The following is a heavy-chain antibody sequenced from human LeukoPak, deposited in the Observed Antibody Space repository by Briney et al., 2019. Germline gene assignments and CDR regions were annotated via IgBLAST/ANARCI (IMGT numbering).Heavy chain of an antibody. V-gene: IGHV3-23*01. CDR3: AKVVVVPATPRGFDY. J-gene: IGHJ4*02. CDR2: ISGSGGTT. CDR1: GFTFSSNA. D-gene: IGHD2-15*01. Sequence: GGSLRLSCAASGFTFSSNAMGWVRQAPGKGLEWVSVISGSGGTTHYADSVKGRFTISRDNSKNTLYLQMNSLRAEDTAIYYCAKVVVVPATPRGFDYSGQGTLVTVSS.